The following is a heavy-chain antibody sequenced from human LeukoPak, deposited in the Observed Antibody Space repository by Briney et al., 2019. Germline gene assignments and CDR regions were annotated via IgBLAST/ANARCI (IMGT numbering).Heavy chain of an antibody. J-gene: IGHJ4*02. CDR1: GFTLSSYG. CDR2: IRYDGSNK. Sequence: GGSLRLSCAASGFTLSSYGRHWVRQAPGKGLEWVAFIRYDGSNKYYADSVKGRFTISRDNSKNTLYLQMNSLRAEDTAVYYCAKSGGKAVDYFDYWGQGTLVTVSS. CDR3: AKSGGKAVDYFDY. D-gene: IGHD6-19*01. V-gene: IGHV3-30*02.